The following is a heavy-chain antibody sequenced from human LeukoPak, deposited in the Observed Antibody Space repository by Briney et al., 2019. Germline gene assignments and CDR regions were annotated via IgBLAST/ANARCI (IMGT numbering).Heavy chain of an antibody. CDR3: AKGDYDFWSGYYIAESTGSAFDP. CDR2: ISGSGGST. Sequence: QPGGSLRLSCAASGFTFSSYAMSWVRQAPGKGLEWVSAISGSGGSTYYADSVKGRFTISIGNSKNTLYLQMNSLRAEDTAVYYCAKGDYDFWSGYYIAESTGSAFDPWGQGTLVTVSS. D-gene: IGHD3-3*01. V-gene: IGHV3-23*01. CDR1: GFTFSSYA. J-gene: IGHJ5*02.